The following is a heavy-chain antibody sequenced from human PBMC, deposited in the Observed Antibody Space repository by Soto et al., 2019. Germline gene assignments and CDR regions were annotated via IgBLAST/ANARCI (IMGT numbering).Heavy chain of an antibody. CDR1: GFTFSNYG. V-gene: IGHV3-33*01. D-gene: IGHD6-13*01. CDR2: IWYDGSNK. J-gene: IGHJ4*02. Sequence: QVQLVESGGGVVQPGRSLRLSCAASGFTFSNYGMHWVRQAPGKGLEWVAVIWYDGSNKYHADSVKGRFTISRDDSKNTLYLQMNSLRAEDTAVYFCARDLYSNRLAYWGQGTLVTVSS. CDR3: ARDLYSNRLAY.